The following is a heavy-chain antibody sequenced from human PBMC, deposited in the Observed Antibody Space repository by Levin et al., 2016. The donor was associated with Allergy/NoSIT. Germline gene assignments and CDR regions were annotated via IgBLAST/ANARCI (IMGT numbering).Heavy chain of an antibody. CDR2: INPNSGGT. V-gene: IGHV1-2*04. Sequence: ASVKVSCKASGYTFTGYYMHWVRQAPGQGLEWMGWINPNSGGTNYAQKFQGWVTMTRDTSISTAYMELSRLRSDDTAVYYCARGKLGYCSSTSCYSPTTFDYWGQGTLVTVSS. D-gene: IGHD2-2*01. J-gene: IGHJ4*02. CDR1: GYTFTGYY. CDR3: ARGKLGYCSSTSCYSPTTFDY.